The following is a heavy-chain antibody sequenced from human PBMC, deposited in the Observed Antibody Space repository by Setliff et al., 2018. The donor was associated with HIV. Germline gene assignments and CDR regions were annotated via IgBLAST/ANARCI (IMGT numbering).Heavy chain of an antibody. J-gene: IGHJ4*02. CDR3: ARGIYCSSTSCYAPYFDY. CDR2: MNPNSGNT. CDR1: GYTFTDYD. Sequence: GASVKVSCKASGYTFTDYDINWVRQATGQGLEWMGWMNPNSGNTGYAQKFQGWVTMTRDTSISTAYMELSRLRSDDTAVYYCARGIYCSSTSCYAPYFDYWGQGTLVTVSS. D-gene: IGHD2-2*01. V-gene: IGHV1-8*02.